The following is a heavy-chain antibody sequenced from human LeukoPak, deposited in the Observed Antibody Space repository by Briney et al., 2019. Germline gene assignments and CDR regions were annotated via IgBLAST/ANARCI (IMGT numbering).Heavy chain of an antibody. Sequence: ASVKVSCKASGYTFTSYGISWVRQAPGQGLEWMGWISAYNGNTNYAQKLQGRVTMTTDTSTSTAYMELSSLRSEDTAVYYCARSRGITWNMDVWGKGTTVTVSS. CDR3: ARSRGITWNMDV. CDR2: ISAYNGNT. CDR1: GYTFTSYG. V-gene: IGHV1-18*01. D-gene: IGHD3-16*01. J-gene: IGHJ6*03.